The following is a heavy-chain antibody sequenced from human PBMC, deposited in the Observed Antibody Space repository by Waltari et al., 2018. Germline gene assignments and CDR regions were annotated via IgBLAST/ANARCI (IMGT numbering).Heavy chain of an antibody. V-gene: IGHV3-9*01. CDR3: AKDGEWELQYYFDY. J-gene: IGHJ4*02. CDR1: GFTFDDYA. CDR2: ISWNSGSI. Sequence: EVQLVESGGGLVQPGRSLRLSCAASGFTFDDYAMHWVRQAPGMGLEWRSGISWNSGSIGYADSVKGRFTISRDNAKKSLYLQMNSLRAEDTALYYCAKDGEWELQYYFDYWGQGTLVTVSS. D-gene: IGHD1-26*01.